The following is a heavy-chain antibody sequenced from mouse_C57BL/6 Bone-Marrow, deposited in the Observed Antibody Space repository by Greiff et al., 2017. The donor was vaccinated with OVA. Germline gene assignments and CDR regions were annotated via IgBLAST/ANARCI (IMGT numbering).Heavy chain of an antibody. CDR3: ARGLLITTVVAYYFDY. D-gene: IGHD1-1*01. CDR1: GYAFSSSW. J-gene: IGHJ2*01. Sequence: VQLQQSGPELVKPGASVKISCKASGYAFSSSWMNWVKQRPGTGLEWIGRIYPGDGDTNYNGKFKGKATLTADKSSSTAYMQLSSLTSEDSAVYFCARGLLITTVVAYYFDYWGQGTTLTVSS. V-gene: IGHV1-82*01. CDR2: IYPGDGDT.